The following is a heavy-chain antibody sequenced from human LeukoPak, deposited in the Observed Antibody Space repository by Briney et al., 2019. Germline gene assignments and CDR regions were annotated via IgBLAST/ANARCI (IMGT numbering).Heavy chain of an antibody. D-gene: IGHD3-10*01. CDR2: IWYDGSNK. CDR1: GFTFSNYG. CDR3: AKAFGLYYGSGSYYNGPDY. Sequence: PGGSLRLSCAASGFTFSNYGIHWVRQAPGKGLEWVAVIWYDGSNKYYADSVKGRFTISRDNSKNTLYLQMNSLRAEDTAVYYCAKAFGLYYGSGSYYNGPDYWGQGTLVTVSS. J-gene: IGHJ4*02. V-gene: IGHV3-33*06.